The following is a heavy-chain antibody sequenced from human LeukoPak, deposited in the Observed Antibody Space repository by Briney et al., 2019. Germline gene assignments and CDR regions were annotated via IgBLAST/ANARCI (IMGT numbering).Heavy chain of an antibody. CDR1: GFTFSSYA. CDR2: ISYDGSNK. D-gene: IGHD6-19*01. Sequence: GGSLRLSCAASGFTFSSYAMHWVRQAPGKGLEWVAVISYDGSNKYYADSVKGRFTISRDNSKNTLYLQMNSLRAEDTAVYYCAKDLLGHSSGWYDRWGQGTRVTVSS. V-gene: IGHV3-30*04. J-gene: IGHJ5*02. CDR3: AKDLLGHSSGWYDR.